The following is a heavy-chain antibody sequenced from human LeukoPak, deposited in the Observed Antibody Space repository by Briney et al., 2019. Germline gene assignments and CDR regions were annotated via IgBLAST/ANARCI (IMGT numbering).Heavy chain of an antibody. CDR3: AKTAQHDS. CDR2: IGGGGSTT. V-gene: IGHV3-23*01. CDR1: GFTFSTSA. J-gene: IGHJ4*02. D-gene: IGHD5-18*01. Sequence: GGSLSLSCAASGFTFSTSAMSWVRQAPGKGLEWVSAIGGGGSTTFYADSVKGRFTISRDNSRSTLYLQMNSLRADDTAVYYCAKTAQHDSWGQGTLVIVSS.